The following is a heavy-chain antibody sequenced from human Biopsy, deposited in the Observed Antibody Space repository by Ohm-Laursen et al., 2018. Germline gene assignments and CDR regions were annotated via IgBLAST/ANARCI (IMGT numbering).Heavy chain of an antibody. CDR1: GFTFSSYP. D-gene: IGHD3-3*01. CDR3: ARGPGKLWSGYYT. V-gene: IGHV3-21*04. J-gene: IGHJ5*02. CDR2: ITRDGFYM. Sequence: SLRLSCSASGFTFSSYPINWVRQAPGKGLEWVSSITRDGFYMFYADSVKGRFTISRDIPRNTLYLQMNSLRAEDTAVYYCARGPGKLWSGYYTWGQGSLVSVSS.